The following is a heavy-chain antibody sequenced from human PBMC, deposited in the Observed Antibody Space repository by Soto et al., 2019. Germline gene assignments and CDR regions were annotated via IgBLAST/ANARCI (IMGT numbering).Heavy chain of an antibody. V-gene: IGHV4-39*02. D-gene: IGHD3-22*01. Sequence: SETLSLTCTVSDDSIGRSNYFWGWIRQPPGKGLEWIGNIFYSGNTHYNPSLKSRVTISLDTSNHHFSLRVSSVTAADTAVYFCARVVMGCGPLTRSWSGAWGQGTLVTLSS. CDR1: DDSIGRSNYF. CDR3: ARVVMGCGPLTRSWSGA. J-gene: IGHJ5*02. CDR2: IFYSGNT.